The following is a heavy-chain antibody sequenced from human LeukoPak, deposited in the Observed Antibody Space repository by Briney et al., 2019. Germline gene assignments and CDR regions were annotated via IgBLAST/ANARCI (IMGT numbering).Heavy chain of an antibody. V-gene: IGHV3-23*01. D-gene: IGHD3-22*01. CDR3: AKGDPYDTTGYPSDY. Sequence: GGSLRLSCAASGFTFSSYAMSWVRQAPGKGLECISGFSGSGGSTYYADSVKGRFTISRDNSKNTMYLQMNSLRAEDTAVYYCAKGDPYDTTGYPSDYWGQGTLVTVSS. J-gene: IGHJ4*02. CDR1: GFTFSSYA. CDR2: FSGSGGST.